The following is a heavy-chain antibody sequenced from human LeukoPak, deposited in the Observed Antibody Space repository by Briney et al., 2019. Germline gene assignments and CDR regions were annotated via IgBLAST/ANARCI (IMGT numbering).Heavy chain of an antibody. J-gene: IGHJ4*02. Sequence: GGSLRLSCAASGFTFNTYSMNWVRQAPGKGLEWVSFISSSSSYIDYADSVKGRFTISRDNSKNTLYLQMNSLRAEDTAVYYCAKHKYFDWLSPIDYWGQGTLVTVSS. CDR1: GFTFNTYS. D-gene: IGHD3-9*01. V-gene: IGHV3-21*04. CDR2: ISSSSSYI. CDR3: AKHKYFDWLSPIDY.